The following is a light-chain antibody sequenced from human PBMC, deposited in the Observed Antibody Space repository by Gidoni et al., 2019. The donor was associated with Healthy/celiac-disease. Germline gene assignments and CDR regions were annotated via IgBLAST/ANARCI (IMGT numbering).Light chain of an antibody. Sequence: SVLTHPPSVSAAPGQTVTISCSGSRSNTGSHYVSWYQHLPGPAPKLLIYDNNKRPSGSPDRFSGSKSGTSATLGITGLQTGDDADYYCGTWDSSLSAGVFGGGTKLTVL. J-gene: IGLJ3*02. V-gene: IGLV1-51*01. CDR3: GTWDSSLSAGV. CDR2: DNN. CDR1: RSNTGSHY.